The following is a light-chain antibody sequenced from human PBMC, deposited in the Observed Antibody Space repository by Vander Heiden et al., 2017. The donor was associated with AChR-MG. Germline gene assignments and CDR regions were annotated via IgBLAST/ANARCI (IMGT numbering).Light chain of an antibody. J-gene: IGKJ1*01. V-gene: IGKV3-20*01. CDR1: QFVRNNY. Sequence: EIVLTQSPGTLSLSPGARATLSCRASQFVRNNYLAWYQQKPGQAPRLLIYGASARATGIPDRFNGSGSGTDFTLTISRLEPEDFAIYFCQQDITSPRTFGQGTKVEVK. CDR2: GAS. CDR3: QQDITSPRT.